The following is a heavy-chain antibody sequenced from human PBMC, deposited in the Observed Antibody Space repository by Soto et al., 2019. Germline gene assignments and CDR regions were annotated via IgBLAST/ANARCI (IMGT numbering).Heavy chain of an antibody. D-gene: IGHD3-16*01. Sequence: PSETLSLTCAVYGGSFSGYYWSWIRQPPGKGLEWIGEINHRRNTYYNSSLKSRVTLSVDTSKNQFSLRLSSVTAADTAVYYCARHGHWAPLDDWGQGTLVTVSS. CDR1: GGSFSGYY. CDR3: ARHGHWAPLDD. V-gene: IGHV4-34*01. CDR2: INHRRNT. J-gene: IGHJ4*02.